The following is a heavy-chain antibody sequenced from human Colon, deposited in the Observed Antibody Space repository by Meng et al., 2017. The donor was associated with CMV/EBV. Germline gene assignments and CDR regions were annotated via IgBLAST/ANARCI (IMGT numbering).Heavy chain of an antibody. V-gene: IGHV4-39*07. CDR2: IYYSGYT. Sequence: QVQLHEWGPGLVKPSETLSLTCTVSGGSISSSTYYWGWIRQTPGKGLEWIGNIYYSGYTYYNPSLKSRLTISVDTSKNQFSLKLTSVTAADTAVYYCATDYGDYYFDRWGQGTLVTVSS. J-gene: IGHJ4*02. CDR3: ATDYGDYYFDR. CDR1: GGSISSSTYY. D-gene: IGHD4-17*01.